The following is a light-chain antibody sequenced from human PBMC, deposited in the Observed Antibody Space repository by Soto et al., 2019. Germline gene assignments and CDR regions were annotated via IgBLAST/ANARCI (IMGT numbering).Light chain of an antibody. Sequence: QSALTQPPSASGSPEQSVTISCTGTSSDVGLYNYVSWYQLHPGKAPKLMIYEVSKRPSGVPDRFSGSKSGNTASLTVSGLQAEDEADYYCSSYVGRDNFLDVLGTGTKLTVL. CDR3: SSYVGRDNFLDV. V-gene: IGLV2-8*01. J-gene: IGLJ1*01. CDR2: EVS. CDR1: SSDVGLYNY.